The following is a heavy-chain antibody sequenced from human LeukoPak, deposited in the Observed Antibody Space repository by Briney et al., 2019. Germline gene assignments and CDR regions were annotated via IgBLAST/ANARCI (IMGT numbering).Heavy chain of an antibody. J-gene: IGHJ6*02. Sequence: SETLSLTCTVSGGSISSYYWSWIRQPPGKGLEWIGYIYYSGSTNYNPSLKSRVTISVDTSKNQFSLKLSSVTAADTAVYYCAREDGSGSYYPDGMDVWGQGTTVTVSS. CDR3: AREDGSGSYYPDGMDV. CDR2: IYYSGST. D-gene: IGHD3-10*01. CDR1: GGSISSYY. V-gene: IGHV4-59*12.